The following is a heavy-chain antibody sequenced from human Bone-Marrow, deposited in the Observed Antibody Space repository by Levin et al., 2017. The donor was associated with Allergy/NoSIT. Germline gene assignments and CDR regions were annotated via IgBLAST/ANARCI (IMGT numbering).Heavy chain of an antibody. CDR1: GYSFSRYD. D-gene: IGHD3-22*01. CDR2: LNPNSGNT. CDR3: ARGMLHYAHTDDI. V-gene: IGHV1-8*01. J-gene: IGHJ6*01. Sequence: ASVKVSCKATGYSFSRYDINWVRQATGQGPEWMGWLNPNSGNTVFPQKFQGRVTLTRNTSISTAYLELSSLTADDTALYYCARGMLHYAHTDDIWGQGTEVTVAS.